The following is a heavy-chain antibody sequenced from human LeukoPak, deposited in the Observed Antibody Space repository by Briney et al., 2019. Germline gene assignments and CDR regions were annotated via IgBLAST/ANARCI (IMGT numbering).Heavy chain of an antibody. J-gene: IGHJ4*02. CDR1: GGSISSRSCC. CDR3: ARQVYSGTHYFDY. D-gene: IGHD1-26*01. Sequence: SETLSLTCTFSGGSISSRSCCWGWIRQPPGKGLEWIGTIYYSGSTYYNPSLKSRVTISVDTSKNQFSLRLSSVTAADTAVYYCARQVYSGTHYFDYWGQGTLVTVSS. V-gene: IGHV4-39*01. CDR2: IYYSGST.